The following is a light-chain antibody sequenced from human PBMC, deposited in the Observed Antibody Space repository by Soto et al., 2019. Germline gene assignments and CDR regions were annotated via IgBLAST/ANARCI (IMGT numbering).Light chain of an antibody. V-gene: IGLV2-14*01. J-gene: IGLJ3*02. CDR3: SSFTSSTTWV. Sequence: QSVLTQPASVSGSPGQSITISCTGTSSDVGGYDYVSWYQHYPGKAPKLMIFEVNNRPSGVSIRFSGSKTGNTASLTISGLQAEDEADYYCSSFTSSTTWVLGGGTKLTVL. CDR2: EVN. CDR1: SSDVGGYDY.